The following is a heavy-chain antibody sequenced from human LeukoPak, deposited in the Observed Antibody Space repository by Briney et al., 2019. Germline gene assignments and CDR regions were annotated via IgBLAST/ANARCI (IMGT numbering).Heavy chain of an antibody. D-gene: IGHD3-22*01. CDR3: ARDSVSSGT. J-gene: IGHJ5*02. Sequence: ASVKVSCKASGYTFTGYYMHWVRQAPGQGLEWMGWINPNSGGTNYAQKFQGRVTMTTDTSASTVYMELSSLRSEDTAVYYCARDSVSSGTWGQGTLVTVSS. CDR2: INPNSGGT. V-gene: IGHV1-2*02. CDR1: GYTFTGYY.